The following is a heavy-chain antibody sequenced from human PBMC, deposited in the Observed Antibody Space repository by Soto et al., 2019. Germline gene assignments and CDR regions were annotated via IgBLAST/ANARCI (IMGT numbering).Heavy chain of an antibody. V-gene: IGHV4-59*01. CDR2: IYYSGST. D-gene: IGHD3-3*01. CDR3: ARIRRFLEWPNFDY. CDR1: GGAISSYY. J-gene: IGHJ4*02. Sequence: SETLSLTCTVSGGAISSYYWSWIRQPPGKGLEWIGYIYYSGSTNYNPSLKSRVTISVDTSKNQFSLKLSSVTAADTAVYYCARIRRFLEWPNFDYWGQGTLVTVSS.